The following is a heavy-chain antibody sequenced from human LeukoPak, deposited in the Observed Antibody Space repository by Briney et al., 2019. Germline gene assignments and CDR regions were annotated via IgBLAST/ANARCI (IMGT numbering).Heavy chain of an antibody. CDR2: ISGSGSTI. J-gene: IGHJ4*02. CDR3: ARERVVRFDY. CDR1: AFTFSSYE. Sequence: GESLRLSCAASAFTFSSYEMNWVRQAPGKGLEWVSYISGSGSTIYYADSVKGRFTISRDNAKNSLYLQMNSLRAEDTAVYYCARERVVRFDYWGQGTLVTVSS. V-gene: IGHV3-48*03. D-gene: IGHD3-16*02.